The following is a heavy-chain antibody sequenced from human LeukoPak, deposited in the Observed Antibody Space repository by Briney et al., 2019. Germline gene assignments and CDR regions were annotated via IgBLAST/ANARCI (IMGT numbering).Heavy chain of an antibody. CDR2: ISYDGSNK. D-gene: IGHD3-10*01. V-gene: IGHV3-30-3*01. CDR1: GFTFSSYA. J-gene: IGHJ4*02. CDR3: ARDTWYGSGSSRGVHY. Sequence: TGGSLRLSCAASGFTFSSYAMHLVRQAPGKGLEWVAFISYDGSNKYYADSVKGRFTISRDNSKNTLYLQMNSLRAEDTGVFYCARDTWYGSGSSRGVHYWGQGTLVTVSS.